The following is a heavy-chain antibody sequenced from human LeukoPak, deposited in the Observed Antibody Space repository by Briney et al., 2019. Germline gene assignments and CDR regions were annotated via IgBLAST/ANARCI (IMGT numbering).Heavy chain of an antibody. CDR1: GGSISSYY. Sequence: SETLSLTCTVSGGSISSYYWSWIRQPPGKGLEWIGYIYYSGSTNYNPSLKSRVTISVDTSKNQFSLKLSSVTAADTAVYYCAGADYGSGSYYYYYYMDVWGKGTTVTISS. J-gene: IGHJ6*03. CDR3: AGADYGSGSYYYYYYMDV. V-gene: IGHV4-59*01. D-gene: IGHD3-10*01. CDR2: IYYSGST.